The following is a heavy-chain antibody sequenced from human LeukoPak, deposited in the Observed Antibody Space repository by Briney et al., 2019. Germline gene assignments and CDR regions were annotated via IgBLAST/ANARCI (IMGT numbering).Heavy chain of an antibody. CDR3: AKLIAVDDWFDP. D-gene: IGHD6-19*01. CDR1: GFTFSSYA. CDR2: ISGSGGST. V-gene: IGHV3-23*01. Sequence: GGSLRLSCAASGFTFSSYAMSWVRQAPGKGLEWVSAISGSGGSTYYADSVKGRFTISRDNSKNTLYLQTNSLRAEDTAVYYCAKLIAVDDWFDPWGQGTLVTVSS. J-gene: IGHJ5*02.